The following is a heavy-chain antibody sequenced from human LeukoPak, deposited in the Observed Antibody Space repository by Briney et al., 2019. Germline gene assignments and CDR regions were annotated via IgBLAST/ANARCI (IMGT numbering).Heavy chain of an antibody. CDR3: ARQSSSWYEINWFDP. V-gene: IGHV4-61*05. J-gene: IGHJ5*02. D-gene: IGHD6-13*01. Sequence: PSETLSLTCTVSGGSISSSSYYWSWIRPPPGKGLEWIGYIYYSGSTNYNPSLKSRVTISVDTSKNQFSLKLSSVTAADTAVYYCARQSSSWYEINWFDPWGQGTLVTVSS. CDR2: IYYSGST. CDR1: GGSISSSSYY.